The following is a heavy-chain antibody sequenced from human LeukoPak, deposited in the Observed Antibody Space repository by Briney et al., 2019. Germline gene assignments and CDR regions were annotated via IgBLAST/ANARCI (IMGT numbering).Heavy chain of an antibody. CDR2: IYYSGST. CDR3: ARDRSPVGANHYFDY. V-gene: IGHV4-59*01. CDR1: GGSISSYY. D-gene: IGHD1-26*01. Sequence: SETLSLTCTVSGGSISSYYWSWIRQPPGKGLEWIGYIYYSGSTNYNPSLKSRVTISVDTSKNQFSLKLSSVTAADTAVYYRARDRSPVGANHYFDYWGQGTLVTVSS. J-gene: IGHJ4*02.